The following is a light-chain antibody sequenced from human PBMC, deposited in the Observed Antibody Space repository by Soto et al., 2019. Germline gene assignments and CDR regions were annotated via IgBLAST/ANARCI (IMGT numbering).Light chain of an antibody. V-gene: IGLV7-46*01. Sequence: QTVVTQEPSLTVSPGGRVTLTCGSSTGAVSSGHYPYWFQQKPGQAPTTLIYDTTQKHPWTPARFSGSLLGGKAALTLSGAQPEDEADYYCFLSYPGTWVFGGGTKLTVL. CDR1: TGAVSSGHY. CDR2: DTT. J-gene: IGLJ3*02. CDR3: FLSYPGTWV.